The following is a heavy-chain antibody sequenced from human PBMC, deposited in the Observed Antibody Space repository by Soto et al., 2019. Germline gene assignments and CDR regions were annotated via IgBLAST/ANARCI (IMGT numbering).Heavy chain of an antibody. V-gene: IGHV2-5*02. J-gene: IGHJ4*02. Sequence: QITLKESGPTLVRPTQTLTLTCAFSGFSLSTSGVGVRWIRQPPGKALEWLAVIYWDDSKHYSPSLRSRLTITKDTSKNQVILTMTNMDPMDTGTYYCAHKGPEDWPLDYWGQGTLVTVPS. D-gene: IGHD3-9*01. CDR3: AHKGPEDWPLDY. CDR2: IYWDDSK. CDR1: GFSLSTSGVG.